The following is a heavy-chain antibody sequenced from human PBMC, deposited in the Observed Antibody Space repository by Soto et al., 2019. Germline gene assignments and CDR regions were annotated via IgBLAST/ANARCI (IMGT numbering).Heavy chain of an antibody. CDR3: ARVSGDPGYYYYYGMDV. Sequence: SETLSLTCTVSGGSISSYYWSWIRQPPGRGLEWVGYIYYSGSTNYNPFLMSRVTISVDTSKNQFSLKLSSVTAADTAVYYCARVSGDPGYYYYYGMDVWGQGTTVTVSS. D-gene: IGHD2-15*01. CDR2: IYYSGST. CDR1: GGSISSYY. V-gene: IGHV4-59*01. J-gene: IGHJ6*02.